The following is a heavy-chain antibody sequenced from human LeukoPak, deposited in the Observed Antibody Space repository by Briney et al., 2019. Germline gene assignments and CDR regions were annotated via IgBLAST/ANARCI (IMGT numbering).Heavy chain of an antibody. D-gene: IGHD5-24*01. CDR2: VVPIFGTA. CDR1: GGTFSSYA. J-gene: IGHJ4*02. Sequence: SVKVSCKASGGTFSSYAISWVRQAPGQGLEWMGGVVPIFGTAKNAQKFQGRVTITADESTSTAYMELSSLRFEDTAVYYCASQKWLQFYYFDYWGQGTLVTVSS. V-gene: IGHV1-69*13. CDR3: ASQKWLQFYYFDY.